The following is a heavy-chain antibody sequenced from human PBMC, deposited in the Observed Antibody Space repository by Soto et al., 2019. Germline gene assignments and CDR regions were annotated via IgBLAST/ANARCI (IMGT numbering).Heavy chain of an antibody. CDR2: IYHDGSV. Sequence: SETLSLTCAVSGYSIASGYSWACIRQSPGKDLEWIGSIYHDGSVSYNPSLNSRVAASLDTSTNHFFLQLTNATAADKASFYCASTFNDY. V-gene: IGHV4-38-2*01. CDR3: ASTFNDY. CDR1: GYSIASGYS. J-gene: IGHJ6*03.